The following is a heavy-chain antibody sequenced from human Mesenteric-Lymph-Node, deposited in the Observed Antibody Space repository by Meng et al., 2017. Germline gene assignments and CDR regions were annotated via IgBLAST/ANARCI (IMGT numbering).Heavy chain of an antibody. J-gene: IGHJ4*02. Sequence: GESLKISCVASGFTFSGYPMDWVRQAPGKGLEWVSAISGSGGSTYYADSVKGRFTISRDNSKNTLYLQMNSLRAEDTAVYYCAKDYDSSGWSPADYWGQGTLVTVSS. CDR3: AKDYDSSGWSPADY. CDR2: ISGSGGST. D-gene: IGHD6-19*01. V-gene: IGHV3-23*01. CDR1: GFTFSGYP.